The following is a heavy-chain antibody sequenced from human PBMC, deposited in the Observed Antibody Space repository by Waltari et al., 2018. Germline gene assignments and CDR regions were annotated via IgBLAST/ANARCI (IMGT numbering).Heavy chain of an antibody. V-gene: IGHV3-21*01. D-gene: IGHD2-2*01. Sequence: ELQLVESGGGLVKPGGSVGLSCAASGVPFRSCAMNRFRQAPGKGLEWVSSISSSSNYIYYADSVKGRFTIFRDNAKHSLFLQMNSLRAEDTAVYYCARDFTSWGFDYWGQGTLVTVSS. J-gene: IGHJ4*02. CDR2: ISSSSNYI. CDR1: GVPFRSCA. CDR3: ARDFTSWGFDY.